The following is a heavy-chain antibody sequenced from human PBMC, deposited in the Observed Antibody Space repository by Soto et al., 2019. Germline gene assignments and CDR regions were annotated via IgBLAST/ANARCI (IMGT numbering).Heavy chain of an antibody. J-gene: IGHJ4*02. D-gene: IGHD1-26*01. V-gene: IGHV4-59*01. Sequence: PSETLSLTCTVSGGSISSYYWSWIRQPPGKGLEWIGYIYYSGSTNYNPSLKSRVTISVDTSKNQFSPKLSSVTAADTAVYYCARATYSGSYEVFDYWGQGTLVTVSS. CDR1: GGSISSYY. CDR2: IYYSGST. CDR3: ARATYSGSYEVFDY.